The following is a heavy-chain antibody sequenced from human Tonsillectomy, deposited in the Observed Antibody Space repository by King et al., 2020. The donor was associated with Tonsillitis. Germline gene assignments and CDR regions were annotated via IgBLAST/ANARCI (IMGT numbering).Heavy chain of an antibody. Sequence: VQLQQWGAGLLKPSETLSLTCAVYGGSFSAYYWTWIRQSPGKGLEWIGEINHSGSTIYNPSLKSRVNISVDTSKNQFSLRLTSVTAADTAVYYCARKSGRGVWGSSRHDGRLDYWGQGTLVAVSS. CDR1: GGSFSAYY. CDR3: ARKSGRGVWGSSRHDGRLDY. D-gene: IGHD3-16*02. CDR2: INHSGST. J-gene: IGHJ4*02. V-gene: IGHV4-34*01.